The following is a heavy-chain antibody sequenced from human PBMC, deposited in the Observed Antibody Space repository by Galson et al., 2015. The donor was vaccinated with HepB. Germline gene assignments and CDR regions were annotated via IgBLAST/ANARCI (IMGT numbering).Heavy chain of an antibody. D-gene: IGHD6-19*01. Sequence: SLRLSCAASGFTFSSYSMNWVRQAPGKRLEWVSSISSSSSYIYYADSVKGRFTISRDNAKNSLYLQMNSLRAEDTAVYYCARVGSSGWFDYWGQGTLVTVSS. V-gene: IGHV3-21*01. J-gene: IGHJ4*02. CDR3: ARVGSSGWFDY. CDR2: ISSSSSYI. CDR1: GFTFSSYS.